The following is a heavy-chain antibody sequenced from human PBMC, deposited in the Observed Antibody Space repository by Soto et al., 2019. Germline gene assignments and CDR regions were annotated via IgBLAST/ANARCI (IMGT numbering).Heavy chain of an antibody. D-gene: IGHD3-3*01. V-gene: IGHV1-69*13. Sequence: SVKVSCKASGGTFSSYAISWVRQAPGQGLEWMGGIIPIFGTANYAQKFQGRVTITADESTSTAYMELSSLRSEDTAVYYCARTPIFGVVIILDWYFDLWGRGTLVTVSS. CDR2: IIPIFGTA. CDR1: GGTFSSYA. J-gene: IGHJ2*01. CDR3: ARTPIFGVVIILDWYFDL.